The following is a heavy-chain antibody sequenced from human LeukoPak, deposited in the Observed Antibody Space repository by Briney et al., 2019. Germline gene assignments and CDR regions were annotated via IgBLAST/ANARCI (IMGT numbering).Heavy chain of an antibody. CDR2: INSDGSST. J-gene: IGHJ5*02. CDR1: GYTFSGYW. CDR3: ARGLAVDGASILRS. V-gene: IGHV3-74*01. D-gene: IGHD3-3*02. Sequence: RGSLRLSCAASGYTFSGYWMHWVRQAPGKGLVWVSRINSDGSSTDYADSVKGRFTISRDNAKNTLYLQMNSLRAEDTAVYYCARGLAVDGASILRSWGQGTLVTVSS.